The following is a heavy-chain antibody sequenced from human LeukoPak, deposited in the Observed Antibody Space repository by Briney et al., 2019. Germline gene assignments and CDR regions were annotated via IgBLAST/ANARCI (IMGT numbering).Heavy chain of an antibody. D-gene: IGHD2/OR15-2a*01. CDR1: RYTFTSHS. CDR3: ARDRSIAHFDF. CDR2: INMNTGNP. J-gene: IGHJ4*02. Sequence: ASVKVSCKASRYTFTSHSINWVRQAPGQGLEWMGWINMNTGNPTYAQGFAGRFVFSLDTSASTAYMQIISLRAEDTAVYYCARDRSIAHFDFWGQGTLVTVSS. V-gene: IGHV7-4-1*02.